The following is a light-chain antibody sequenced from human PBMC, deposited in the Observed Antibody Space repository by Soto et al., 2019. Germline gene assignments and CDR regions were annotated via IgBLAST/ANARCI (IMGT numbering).Light chain of an antibody. CDR3: QQYNIYWT. Sequence: DIQMTQSPSTLSASVGDRVTITCRASQSISSYLAWYQQKPGKAPNLLIYKASSLESGVPSRFSGSGSGTEFTLTISSLQPDDFATYYCQQYNIYWTFGQGTKVEI. J-gene: IGKJ1*01. V-gene: IGKV1-5*03. CDR1: QSISSY. CDR2: KAS.